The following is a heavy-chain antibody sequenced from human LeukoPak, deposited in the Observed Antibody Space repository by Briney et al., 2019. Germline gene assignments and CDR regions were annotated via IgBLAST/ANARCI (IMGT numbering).Heavy chain of an antibody. CDR1: GGSISSYY. Sequence: SETLSLTCTVSGGSISSYYWSWIRQPPGKGLEWIGYIYYSGSTNYNPSLKSRVSISVDTSKNQFSLKLSSVTAADTAVYYCARPKNDDYSIFDYWGQGTLVTVSS. J-gene: IGHJ4*02. V-gene: IGHV4-59*12. CDR3: ARPKNDDYSIFDY. D-gene: IGHD4-11*01. CDR2: IYYSGST.